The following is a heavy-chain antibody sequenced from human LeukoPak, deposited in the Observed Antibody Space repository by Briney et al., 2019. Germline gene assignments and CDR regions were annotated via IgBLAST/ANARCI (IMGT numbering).Heavy chain of an antibody. CDR1: GFTFTSYS. CDR2: IKPDGTTK. V-gene: IGHV3-7*03. CDR3: ARSIPYGTTWYGRSDY. J-gene: IGHJ4*02. D-gene: IGHD6-13*01. Sequence: GGSLRLSCAASGFTFTSYSMSWVRQAPGKGLEWVANIKPDGTTKFYVDSVKGRFTISRDNALNSLYLQMNSLRAEDTAIYYCARSIPYGTTWYGRSDYWGQGTLVTVSS.